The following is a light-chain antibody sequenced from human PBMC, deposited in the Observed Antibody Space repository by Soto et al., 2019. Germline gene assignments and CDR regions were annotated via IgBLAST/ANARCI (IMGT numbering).Light chain of an antibody. Sequence: QSALTQPASVSGSPGQSITISCTGTSSDVGGYNYVSWYQQHPGKAPNLMIYDVSNRPSGVSNRFSGSKSGNTASLTISGHQAEDEADYYCSSYTSSSTLVFGGGTKLTVL. CDR2: DVS. CDR3: SSYTSSSTLV. V-gene: IGLV2-14*01. CDR1: SSDVGGYNY. J-gene: IGLJ2*01.